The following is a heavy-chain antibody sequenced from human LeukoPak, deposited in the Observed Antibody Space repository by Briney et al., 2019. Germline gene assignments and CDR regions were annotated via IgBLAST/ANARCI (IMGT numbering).Heavy chain of an antibody. V-gene: IGHV3-33*01. CDR2: IWYDGNNK. CDR1: GFTFSSYG. D-gene: IGHD3-9*01. CDR3: ARSTSSEYDIYHFDY. Sequence: GGSLRLPCAASGFTFSSYGMHWVRQAPGKGLEWVAVIWYDGNNKYYADSVKGRFTISRDNSKNTLYLQMNSLRAEDTAVYYCARSTSSEYDIYHFDYWGQGTLVTVSS. J-gene: IGHJ4*02.